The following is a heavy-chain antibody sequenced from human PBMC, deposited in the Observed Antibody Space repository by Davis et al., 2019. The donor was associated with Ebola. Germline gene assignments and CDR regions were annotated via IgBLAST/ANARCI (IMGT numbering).Heavy chain of an antibody. CDR1: GGTFSSYA. Sequence: SVKVSCKASGGTFSSYAISWVRQAPGQGLEWVGRIIPILGIANYAQKFQGRVTITADKSTSTAYMELSSLRSEDTAVYYCARAGYCSSTSCYKAYYYYGMDVWGQGTTVTVSS. J-gene: IGHJ6*02. CDR2: IIPILGIA. V-gene: IGHV1-69*04. CDR3: ARAGYCSSTSCYKAYYYYGMDV. D-gene: IGHD2-2*02.